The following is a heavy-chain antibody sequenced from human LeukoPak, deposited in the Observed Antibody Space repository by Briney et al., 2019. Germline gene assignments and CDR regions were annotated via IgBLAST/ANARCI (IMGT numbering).Heavy chain of an antibody. CDR3: ARGGVTTVSRLPYNWFDP. J-gene: IGHJ5*02. D-gene: IGHD4-17*01. V-gene: IGHV4-38-2*02. CDR2: IYHSGST. CDR1: SYSISSGYY. Sequence: PSETLSLTCTVSSYSISSGYYWGWIRQPPGKGLEWIGSIYHSGSTYYNPSLKSRVTISVDTSKNQFSLKLSSVTAADTAVYYCARGGVTTVSRLPYNWFDPWGQGTLVTVSS.